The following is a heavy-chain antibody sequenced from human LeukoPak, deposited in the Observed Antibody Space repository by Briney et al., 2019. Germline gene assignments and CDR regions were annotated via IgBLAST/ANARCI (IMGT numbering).Heavy chain of an antibody. Sequence: GASVKVSCKASGYTFTGYYMHWVRQAPGQGLEWMGWISAYNGNTNYAQKLQGRVTMTTDTSTSTAYMELRSLRSDDTAVYYCARDRREYIAAAGPPDFDYWGQGTLVTVSS. CDR2: ISAYNGNT. D-gene: IGHD6-13*01. V-gene: IGHV1-18*04. CDR1: GYTFTGYY. J-gene: IGHJ4*02. CDR3: ARDRREYIAAAGPPDFDY.